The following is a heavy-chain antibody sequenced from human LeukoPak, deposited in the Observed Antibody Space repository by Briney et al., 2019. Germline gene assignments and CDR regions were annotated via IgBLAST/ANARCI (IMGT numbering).Heavy chain of an antibody. CDR1: GYSISGGYY. D-gene: IGHD5-24*01. CDR3: ARDTEMATISGYFDY. V-gene: IGHV4-30-4*01. CDR2: IYCSGST. J-gene: IGHJ4*02. Sequence: SETLSLTCIVSGYSISGGYYWSWIRQPPGKGLEWVGYIYCSGSTYYNPSLKSRVTISVDTSKNQFSLKLSSVTAADTAVYYCARDTEMATISGYFDYWGQGTLVTVSS.